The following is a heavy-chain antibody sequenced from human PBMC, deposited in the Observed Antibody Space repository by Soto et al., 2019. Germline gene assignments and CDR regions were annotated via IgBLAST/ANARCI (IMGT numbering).Heavy chain of an antibody. CDR1: GGTFSSYA. Sequence: QVQLVQSGAEVKKPGSSVKVSCKASGGTFSSYAISWVRQAPGQGLEWMGGIIPIFGTANYAQKFQGRVTITADESTSTAYMELSSLRSEDTAVHYCARGVYYDFWSGYYVFGFDYWGQGTLVTVSS. CDR3: ARGVYYDFWSGYYVFGFDY. J-gene: IGHJ4*02. CDR2: IIPIFGTA. V-gene: IGHV1-69*01. D-gene: IGHD3-3*01.